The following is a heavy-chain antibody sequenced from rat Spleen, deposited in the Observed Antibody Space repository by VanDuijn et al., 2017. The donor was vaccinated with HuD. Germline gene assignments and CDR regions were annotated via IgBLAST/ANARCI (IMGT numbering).Heavy chain of an antibody. CDR1: GFTFSDYF. CDR2: ISPSGVGT. Sequence: EVQLVESGGGLVQPGRSLKLSCAASGFTFSDYFMAWVRQAPKKGLEWVASISPSGVGTYYRDSMKGRFTISRDNAKSTLYLQMDSLRSEDTATYYCATGGLDTTLTDAWGQGASVTVSS. CDR3: ATGGLDTTLTDA. V-gene: IGHV5-19*01. D-gene: IGHD1-4*01. J-gene: IGHJ4*01.